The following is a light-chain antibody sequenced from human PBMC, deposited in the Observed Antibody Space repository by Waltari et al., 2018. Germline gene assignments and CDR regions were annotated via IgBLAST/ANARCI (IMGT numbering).Light chain of an antibody. CDR3: SSYTGSSTLVI. Sequence: QSALTQPASVSGSPGQSITISCTGTSSDVRAYNYVSWYQHPPGKAPKLMIYGVSNRPSGVSNRFSGSKSGNTASLTISGVQAEDEADYYCSSYTGSSTLVIFGGGTKLTVL. J-gene: IGLJ2*01. CDR2: GVS. V-gene: IGLV2-14*01. CDR1: SSDVRAYNY.